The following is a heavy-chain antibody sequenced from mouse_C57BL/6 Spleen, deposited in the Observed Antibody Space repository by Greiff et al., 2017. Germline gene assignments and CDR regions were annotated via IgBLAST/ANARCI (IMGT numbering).Heavy chain of an antibody. CDR3: AREWETGTWGFAY. J-gene: IGHJ3*01. CDR1: GYTFTSYW. CDR2: IDPSDSYT. Sequence: QVQLQQPGAELVRPGTSVKLSCKASGYTFTSYWMHWVKQRPGQGLEWIGVIDPSDSYTNYNQKFKGKATLTVDTSSSTAYMQLSSLTSEDSAVYYCAREWETGTWGFAYWGQGTLVTVSA. V-gene: IGHV1-59*01. D-gene: IGHD4-1*01.